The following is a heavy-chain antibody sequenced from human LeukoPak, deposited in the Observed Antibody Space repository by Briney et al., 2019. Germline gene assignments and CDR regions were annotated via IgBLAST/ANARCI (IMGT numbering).Heavy chain of an antibody. CDR3: ARDPRPVSMTTVTTERGMDV. D-gene: IGHD4-17*01. V-gene: IGHV4-38-2*02. J-gene: IGHJ6*02. CDR1: GYSISSGYY. CDR2: IYHSGST. Sequence: SETLSLTCTVSGYSISSGYYWGWIRQPPGKGLEWIGSIYHSGSTYYNPSLKSRVTISVDTSKNQFSLKLSSVTAADTAVYYCARDPRPVSMTTVTTERGMDVWGQGTTVTVSS.